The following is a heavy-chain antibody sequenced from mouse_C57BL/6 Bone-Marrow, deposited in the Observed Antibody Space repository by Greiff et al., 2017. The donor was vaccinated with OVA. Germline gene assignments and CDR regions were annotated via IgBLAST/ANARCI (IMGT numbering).Heavy chain of an antibody. V-gene: IGHV1-80*01. J-gene: IGHJ2*01. CDR1: GYAFSSYW. D-gene: IGHD1-1*01. CDR3: ARWYYYYGSSYVDY. Sequence: VQGVESGAELVKPGASVKISCKASGYAFSSYWMNWVKQRPGKGLEWIGQIYPGDGDTNYNGKFKGKATLTADKSSSTAYMQLSSLTSEDSAVYFCARWYYYYGSSYVDYWGQGTTLTVSS. CDR2: IYPGDGDT.